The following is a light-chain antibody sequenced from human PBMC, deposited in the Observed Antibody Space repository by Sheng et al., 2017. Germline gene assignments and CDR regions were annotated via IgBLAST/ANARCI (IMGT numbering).Light chain of an antibody. V-gene: IGLV2-11*01. J-gene: IGLJ3*02. Sequence: QSVLTQPPSVSGAPGQRVSISCTGTSSDVGGYNYVSWYQQHPGKAPKLMIYDVDKRPSGVPDRFSGSKSGDTASLTISGLQAEDEADYYCCSHAGSYTWVFGGGTKLTVL. CDR2: DVD. CDR1: SSDVGGYNY. CDR3: CSHAGSYTWV.